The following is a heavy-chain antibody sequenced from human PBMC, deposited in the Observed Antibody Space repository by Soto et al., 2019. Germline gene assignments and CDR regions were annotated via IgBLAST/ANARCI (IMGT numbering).Heavy chain of an antibody. CDR3: AKAHAIYYYYGMDV. CDR2: ISASGIDT. J-gene: IGHJ6*02. V-gene: IGHV3-23*01. D-gene: IGHD2-2*01. CDR1: GFTFSRYA. Sequence: EVQLLESGGGLVQPGGSLRLSCAASGFTFSRYAISWVRQAPGKGLEWVSSISASGIDTYYADSVKGRFTISRNKSKNTLYLQMNSLRAEDTAVYYCAKAHAIYYYYGMDVWGQGTTVTVSS.